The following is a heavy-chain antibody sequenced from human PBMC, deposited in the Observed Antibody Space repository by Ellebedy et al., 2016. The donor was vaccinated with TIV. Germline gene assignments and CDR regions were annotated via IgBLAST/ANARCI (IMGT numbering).Heavy chain of an antibody. CDR3: ALSRGSGSEGFDY. D-gene: IGHD3-10*01. J-gene: IGHJ4*02. Sequence: GESLKISXAASGFTFSSYGMHWVRQAPGKGLEWVAVIWYDGSNKYYADSVKGRFTISRDNSKNTLYLQMNSLRAEDTAVYYCALSRGSGSEGFDYWGQGTLVTVSS. CDR2: IWYDGSNK. CDR1: GFTFSSYG. V-gene: IGHV3-33*01.